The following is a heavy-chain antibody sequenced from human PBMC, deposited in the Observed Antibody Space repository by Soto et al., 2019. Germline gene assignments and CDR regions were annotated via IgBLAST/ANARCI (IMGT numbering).Heavy chain of an antibody. CDR2: INPNSGGT. CDR1: GYTFTGYY. D-gene: IGHD6-13*01. Sequence: QVQLVQSGAEVKKPGASVKVSCKASGYTFTGYYMHWVRQAPGQGLEWMGWINPNSGGTNYAQKFQGWVTMTRDTSISTAYMEVSRLGSDDTAVYYCAREGGLTAQTVPHSSSWLYSWFDPWGQGTLVTVSS. J-gene: IGHJ5*02. CDR3: AREGGLTAQTVPHSSSWLYSWFDP. V-gene: IGHV1-2*04.